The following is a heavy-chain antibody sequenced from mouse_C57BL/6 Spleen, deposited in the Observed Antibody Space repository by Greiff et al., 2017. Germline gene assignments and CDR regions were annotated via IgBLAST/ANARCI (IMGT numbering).Heavy chain of an antibody. Sequence: EVQVVESGGGLVQPGGSLKLSCAASGFTFSDYYMYWVRQTPEKRLEWVAYISNGGGSTYYPDTVKGRFTISRDNDKNTLYLQMSRLKAEDTAMYYCARPSYGNYEGLGDWGQGILVTVSA. D-gene: IGHD2-10*01. J-gene: IGHJ3*01. CDR2: ISNGGGST. V-gene: IGHV5-12*01. CDR1: GFTFSDYY. CDR3: ARPSYGNYEGLGD.